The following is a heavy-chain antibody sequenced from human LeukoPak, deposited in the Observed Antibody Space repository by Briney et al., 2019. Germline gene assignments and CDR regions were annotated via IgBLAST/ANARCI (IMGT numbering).Heavy chain of an antibody. J-gene: IGHJ1*01. V-gene: IGHV3-21*01. Sequence: PGGSLRLSCAASEFTLSLYHINWVRQAPGKGLEWVSSISSSSSYIYYADSVKGRFTISRDNAKNSLYLQMNSLRAEDTAVYYCAKGGSHFQHWGQGTLVTVSS. CDR3: AKGGSHFQH. CDR1: EFTLSLYH. CDR2: ISSSSSYI. D-gene: IGHD2-15*01.